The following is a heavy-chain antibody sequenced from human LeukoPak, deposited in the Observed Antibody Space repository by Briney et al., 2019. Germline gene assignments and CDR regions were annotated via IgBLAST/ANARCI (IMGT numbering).Heavy chain of an antibody. CDR2: ISSNGGST. J-gene: IGHJ6*02. CDR3: VKVLGPDYDSLGYYYYYGMDV. CDR1: GFTFSSYV. D-gene: IGHD4-17*01. V-gene: IGHV3-64D*09. Sequence: PGGSLRLSCAASGFTFSSYVMHWVRQAPGKGLEYVSDISSNGGSTYYADSVKGRFTISRDNSKNTLYLQMSSLRAEDTAVYYCVKVLGPDYDSLGYYYYYGMDVWGQGTTVTVSS.